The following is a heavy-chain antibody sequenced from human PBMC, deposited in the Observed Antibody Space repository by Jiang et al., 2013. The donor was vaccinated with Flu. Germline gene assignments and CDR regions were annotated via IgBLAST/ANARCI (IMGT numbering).Heavy chain of an antibody. Sequence: SQTLSLTCAISGDSVSSNSAAWNWIRQSPSRGLEWLGRTYYWSKWYNEYAVSLKSRITIKPDTSKNQFSLQVNSVNPEDTAVYYCARATGYFRDWGQGTLVTVSS. CDR2: TYYWSKWYN. CDR3: ARATGYFRD. V-gene: IGHV6-1*01. J-gene: IGHJ4*01. D-gene: IGHD5-12*01. CDR1: GDSVSSNSAA.